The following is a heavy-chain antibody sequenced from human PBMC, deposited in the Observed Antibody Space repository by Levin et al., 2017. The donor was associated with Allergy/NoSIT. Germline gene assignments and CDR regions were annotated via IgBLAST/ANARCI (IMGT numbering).Heavy chain of an antibody. Sequence: TGGSLRLSCAASGFTFDDYGMSWVRQAPGKGLEWVSGINWNGGSTGYADSVKGRFTISRDNAKNSLYLQMNSLRAEDTALYYCARGGGNKDSGWRAARLTIGSGSGDYWGQGTLVTVSS. V-gene: IGHV3-20*04. D-gene: IGHD6-19*01. CDR3: ARGGGNKDSGWRAARLTIGSGSGDY. J-gene: IGHJ4*02. CDR1: GFTFDDYG. CDR2: INWNGGST.